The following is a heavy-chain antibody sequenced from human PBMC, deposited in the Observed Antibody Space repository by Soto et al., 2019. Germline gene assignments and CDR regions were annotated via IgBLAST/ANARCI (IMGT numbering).Heavy chain of an antibody. Sequence: SVKVSCKASGGTFSSYAISWVRQAPGQGLEWMGGIIPIFGTANYAQKFQGRVTITADESTSTAYMELSSLRSEDTAVYYCASPPPHSGNKGRGAFDIWGQGTMVTVSS. J-gene: IGHJ3*02. CDR3: ASPPPHSGNKGRGAFDI. V-gene: IGHV1-69*13. D-gene: IGHD1-26*01. CDR2: IIPIFGTA. CDR1: GGTFSSYA.